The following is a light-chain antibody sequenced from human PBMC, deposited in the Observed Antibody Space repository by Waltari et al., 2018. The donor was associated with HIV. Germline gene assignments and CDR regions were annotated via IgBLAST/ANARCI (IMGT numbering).Light chain of an antibody. Sequence: MTQSPATLSVSPGEGATISCRASQSVGSRVAWYQQMAGQAPRLLIFGADTRASGIPARFTGSGSETEFTLTISSLQSEDFAVYFCQQYDDWPWTFGQGTKVEIK. CDR2: GAD. CDR3: QQYDDWPWT. CDR1: QSVGSR. J-gene: IGKJ1*01. V-gene: IGKV3-15*01.